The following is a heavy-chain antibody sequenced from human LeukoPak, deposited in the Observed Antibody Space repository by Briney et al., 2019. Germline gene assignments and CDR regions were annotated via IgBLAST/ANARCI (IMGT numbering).Heavy chain of an antibody. V-gene: IGHV5-51*01. J-gene: IGHJ6*02. CDR2: IYPGDSDT. CDR3: ARQIVGATSGMDV. D-gene: IGHD1-26*01. Sequence: GESLKISCNGSGYXFTSYWICWVRQMPGKGLEWMGIIYPGDSDTRYSPSFQGQVTISADKSISTAYLQWSSLKASDTALYYCARQIVGATSGMDVWGQGTTVTVSS. CDR1: GYXFTSYW.